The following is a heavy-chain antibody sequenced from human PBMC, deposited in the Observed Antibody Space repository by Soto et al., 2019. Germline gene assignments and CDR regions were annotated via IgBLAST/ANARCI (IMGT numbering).Heavy chain of an antibody. CDR1: GGSFSGYF. Sequence: SETLSLTCAVYGGSFSGYFCSWIRQPPGKGLEWIGDINHGGNTIYNPSLKSRVTISIDTSKKQFSLRLNSVTAADTAVYYCARGLDYRVYQSGMDLWGQGTT. CDR3: ARGLDYRVYQSGMDL. V-gene: IGHV4-34*01. J-gene: IGHJ6*02. D-gene: IGHD4-4*01. CDR2: INHGGNT.